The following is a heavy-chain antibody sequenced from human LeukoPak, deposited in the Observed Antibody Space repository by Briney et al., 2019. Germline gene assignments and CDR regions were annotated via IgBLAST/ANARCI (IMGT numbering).Heavy chain of an antibody. V-gene: IGHV3-11*01. CDR2: INPSGTIM. CDR3: TRDPRLCDY. J-gene: IGHJ4*02. CDR1: GFPLRDFY. Sequence: GGSLRLSCAASGFPLRDFYMTWIRQAPGKGLEWVAYINPSGTIMKYADALKGRFAVAKDNAENSLYLQMNSLRAEDTATYYCTRDPRLCDYWGQRTRITVSS.